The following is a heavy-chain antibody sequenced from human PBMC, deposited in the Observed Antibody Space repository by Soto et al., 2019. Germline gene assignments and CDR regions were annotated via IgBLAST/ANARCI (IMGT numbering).Heavy chain of an antibody. CDR3: ARAIYYDISGNLVYFDY. J-gene: IGHJ4*02. CDR1: GFSLSTSGMC. D-gene: IGHD3-22*01. CDR2: IDWDDDK. V-gene: IGHV2-70*01. Sequence: SGPTLVNPTQTLTLTCTFSGFSLSTSGMCVTWIRQPPGKALEWLALIDWDDDKYYNTSLKTRLTISKDTSKNRVVLTMTNMDPVDTATYFCARAIYYDISGNLVYFDYWGQGTLVTVSS.